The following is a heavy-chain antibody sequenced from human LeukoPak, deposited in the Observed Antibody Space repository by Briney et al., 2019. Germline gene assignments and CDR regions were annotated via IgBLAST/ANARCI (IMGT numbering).Heavy chain of an antibody. D-gene: IGHD2-2*01. J-gene: IGHJ3*01. V-gene: IGHV3-48*03. Sequence: GESLRLSCVAYGFTFSSYEMNWVRQAPGKGLEWISYISASGTGTHYADSVKGRFTVSRDNAKNSVYLQVNIPRAEDTAVYYCAREEYYHLNTGSHDAFDLWGQGTMVTVSS. CDR3: AREEYYHLNTGSHDAFDL. CDR2: ISASGTGT. CDR1: GFTFSSYE.